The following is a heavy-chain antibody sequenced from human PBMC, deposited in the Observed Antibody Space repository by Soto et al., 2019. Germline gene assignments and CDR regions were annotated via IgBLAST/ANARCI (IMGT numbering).Heavy chain of an antibody. CDR3: ARHKGTVTSLGPRNEVVDI. V-gene: IGHV4-59*08. CDR1: GGSISSYY. Sequence: SETLSLTCTVSGGSISSYYWSWIRQPPGKGLEWIGYIYYSGSTNYNPSLKSRVTISVDTSKNQFSLKLSSVTAADTAVYYCARHKGTVTSLGPRNEVVDIWGQGTMVTVSS. J-gene: IGHJ3*02. CDR2: IYYSGST. D-gene: IGHD4-17*01.